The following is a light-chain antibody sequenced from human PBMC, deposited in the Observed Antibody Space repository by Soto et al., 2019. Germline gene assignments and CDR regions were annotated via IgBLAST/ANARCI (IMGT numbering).Light chain of an antibody. CDR2: DVS. J-gene: IGLJ1*01. V-gene: IGLV2-14*01. CDR1: SSDVGGYNY. Sequence: QSALTQPASVSWSPGQSITISCTGTSSDVGGYNYVSWYQRHPGKAPKLMIYDVSNRPSGVSNRFSGSKSGNTASLTISGLQAEDEADYYCSPYTSSSTPYVFGTGTKVTVL. CDR3: SPYTSSSTPYV.